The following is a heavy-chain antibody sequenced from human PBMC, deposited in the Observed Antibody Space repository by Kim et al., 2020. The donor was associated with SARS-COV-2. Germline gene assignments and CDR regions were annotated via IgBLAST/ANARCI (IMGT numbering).Heavy chain of an antibody. CDR2: ISNDGTFT. CDR3: ARPSSSHFDF. CDR1: GFIFRNFG. V-gene: IGHV3-33*01. Sequence: GGSLRLSCAASGFIFRNFGIHWVHQAPGKGLEWVAFISNDGTFTTYADSVKGRFTISRDYGENTVYLQMDSLFAGDTALYYCARPSSSHFDFWGQGTLVT. D-gene: IGHD3-10*01. J-gene: IGHJ4*02.